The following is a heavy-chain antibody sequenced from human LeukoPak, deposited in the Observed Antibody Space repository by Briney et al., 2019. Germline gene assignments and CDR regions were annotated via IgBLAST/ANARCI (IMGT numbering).Heavy chain of an antibody. CDR1: GGSISSYY. Sequence: PSETLSLTCTVSGGSISSYYWSWIRQPPGKGLEWIGYIYYSGSTYYNPSLKSRVTISVDTSKNQFSLKLSSVTAADTAVYYCAREMGYYYDSSDDAFDIWGQGTMVTVSS. D-gene: IGHD3-22*01. CDR2: IYYSGST. V-gene: IGHV4-59*12. J-gene: IGHJ3*02. CDR3: AREMGYYYDSSDDAFDI.